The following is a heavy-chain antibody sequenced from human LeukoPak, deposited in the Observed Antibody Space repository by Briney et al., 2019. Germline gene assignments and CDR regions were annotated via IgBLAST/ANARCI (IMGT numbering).Heavy chain of an antibody. CDR1: GDSVSSTTSY. V-gene: IGHV4-39*01. D-gene: IGHD6-19*01. J-gene: IGHJ4*02. CDR3: ARQLAGLFFNS. CDR2: IFYSGIT. Sequence: PSETLSLTCTVSGDSVSSTTSYWTWIRQPPGRGREYIGSIFYSGITFYNPSLKSRVTMSVDTSKNQFSLKLNSVTAADTAVYFCARQLAGLFFNSWGQGTLVAVSS.